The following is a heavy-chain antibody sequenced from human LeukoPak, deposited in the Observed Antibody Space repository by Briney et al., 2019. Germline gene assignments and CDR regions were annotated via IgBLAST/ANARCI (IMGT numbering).Heavy chain of an antibody. D-gene: IGHD4/OR15-4a*01. V-gene: IGHV3-21*01. J-gene: IGHJ6*03. CDR2: ISSSSSYI. CDR3: ARGGAYYYYMDV. CDR1: GFTFSSCS. Sequence: GGSLRLSCAASGFTFSSCSMNWVRQAPGKGLEWVSSISSSSSYIYYADSLKGRFTISRDNAKNSLYLQMNSLRAEDTAVYYCARGGAYYYYMDVWGKGTTVTVSS.